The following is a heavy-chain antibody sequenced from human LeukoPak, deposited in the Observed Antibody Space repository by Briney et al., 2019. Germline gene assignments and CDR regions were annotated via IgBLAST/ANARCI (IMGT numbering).Heavy chain of an antibody. Sequence: GGSLRLSCAASGFTFSSYGMHWVRQAPGKGLEWVAFMRYDGSNKYYADSVKGRFTISRDNSKNTLYLQMNSLRAEDTAVYYCAKDSSYGSGSYRYYYYGMDVWGQGTTVTVSS. CDR2: MRYDGSNK. CDR3: AKDSSYGSGSYRYYYYGMDV. CDR1: GFTFSSYG. J-gene: IGHJ6*02. V-gene: IGHV3-30*02. D-gene: IGHD3-10*01.